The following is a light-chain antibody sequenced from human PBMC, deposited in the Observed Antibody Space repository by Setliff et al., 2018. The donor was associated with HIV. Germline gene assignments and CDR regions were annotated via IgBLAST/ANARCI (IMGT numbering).Light chain of an antibody. J-gene: IGKJ5*01. CDR1: QSVKSY. Sequence: EIVLTQSPATLSLSPGERATLSCRASQSVKSYLGWYQRKPGQAPRLLIYDTSNRATGIPARFSGGGSGTNFTLTISSLESEDFAVYYCQHRINWPLTFGQGTRLEIK. CDR3: QHRINWPLT. V-gene: IGKV3-11*01. CDR2: DTS.